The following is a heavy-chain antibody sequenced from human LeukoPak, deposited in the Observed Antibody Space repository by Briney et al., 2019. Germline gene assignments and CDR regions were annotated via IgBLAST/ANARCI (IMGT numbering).Heavy chain of an antibody. CDR1: GFTFSSYW. V-gene: IGHV3-7*01. CDR3: ATPTAGTWHFDY. J-gene: IGHJ4*02. CDR2: IKQDASER. Sequence: GSLRLSCAASGFTFSSYWVTWVRRAPGKGLEWVANIKQDASERYYVDSVKGRFTISRDNAKNSLYLQMNSLRAEDTAVYYCATPTAGTWHFDYWGQGTLVTVSS. D-gene: IGHD1-1*01.